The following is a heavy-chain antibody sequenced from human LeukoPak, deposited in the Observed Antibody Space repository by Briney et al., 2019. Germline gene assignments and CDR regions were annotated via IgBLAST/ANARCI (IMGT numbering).Heavy chain of an antibody. Sequence: ASVRVSCKASGYTFTFYFMSWVRQAPGQGLEWIGIINPSSGDTTYTQRFKDRFTMTRDISTTTVFLDLSSLTPDDTAVYYCARGGGRGYASVPGYWGQGTLVTVSS. J-gene: IGHJ4*02. D-gene: IGHD3-10*01. V-gene: IGHV1-46*01. CDR2: INPSSGDT. CDR1: GYTFTFYF. CDR3: ARGGGRGYASVPGY.